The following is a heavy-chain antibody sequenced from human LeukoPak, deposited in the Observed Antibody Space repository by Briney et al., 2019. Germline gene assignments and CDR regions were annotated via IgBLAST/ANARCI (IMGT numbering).Heavy chain of an antibody. CDR3: ARRNFFASGSNSLDY. Sequence: GESLNISCKGFGYSFSTYWIGWVRQMPGKDLEWMGVIYPGDSDTRYSPSFQGQVTISADKSISTAYLQWSSLKASDTAMYYCARRNFFASGSNSLDYWGQGTLVTVSS. CDR2: IYPGDSDT. CDR1: GYSFSTYW. J-gene: IGHJ4*02. V-gene: IGHV5-51*01. D-gene: IGHD3-10*01.